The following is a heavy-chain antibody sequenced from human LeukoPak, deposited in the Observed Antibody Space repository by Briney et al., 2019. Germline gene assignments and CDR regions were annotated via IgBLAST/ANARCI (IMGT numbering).Heavy chain of an antibody. V-gene: IGHV3-23*01. Sequence: GGSLRLSCAASGFTFSSYAMSGVRQAPGKGLEWVSAISGSGGSTYYADSVKGRFTISRDNSKNTLYLQMNSLRAEDTAVYYCAKDLLGYCSSTSCQSSNFDYWGQGTLVTVSS. D-gene: IGHD2-2*01. CDR3: AKDLLGYCSSTSCQSSNFDY. J-gene: IGHJ4*02. CDR1: GFTFSSYA. CDR2: ISGSGGST.